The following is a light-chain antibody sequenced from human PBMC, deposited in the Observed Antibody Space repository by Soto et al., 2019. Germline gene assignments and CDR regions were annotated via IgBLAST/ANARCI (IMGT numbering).Light chain of an antibody. CDR2: DVS. V-gene: IGLV2-14*03. CDR3: SSYTSSSTLV. Sequence: QSALTQPASVSGSPGQSITISCTGTSSDIGAYNYVSWYQHHPGKAPKLMIYDVSNRPSGVSNRFSGSKSGNTASLTISGLQAEDEADFYCSSYTSSSTLVFGTGTKVTV. CDR1: SSDIGAYNY. J-gene: IGLJ1*01.